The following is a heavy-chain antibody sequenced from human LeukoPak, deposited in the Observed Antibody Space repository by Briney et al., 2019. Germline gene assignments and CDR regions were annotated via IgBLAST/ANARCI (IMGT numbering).Heavy chain of an antibody. CDR2: IYTSGST. CDR3: ARVSGSYRWYFDY. J-gene: IGHJ4*02. CDR1: GGSISSGSYY. Sequence: SQTLSLTCTVSGGSISSGSYYWGWLRQPAGKGLEWIGRIYTSGSTNYNPSLKSRVTISVDTSKNQFSLKLSSVTAADTAVYYCARVSGSYRWYFDYWGQGTLVTVSS. V-gene: IGHV4-61*02. D-gene: IGHD1-26*01.